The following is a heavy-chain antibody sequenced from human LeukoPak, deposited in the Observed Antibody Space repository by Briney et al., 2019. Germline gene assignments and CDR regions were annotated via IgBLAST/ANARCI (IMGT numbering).Heavy chain of an antibody. Sequence: PSETLSLTCTVSGGAITSGGYSWNWIRQPPGKGLEWIGCIYDRGPAYYNPSLKSRFTISVDRPKNQLFLNVTSLTAADTAVYYCARSRQASGLFNSWGQGTLVVVSS. V-gene: IGHV4-30-2*01. CDR1: GGAITSGGYS. J-gene: IGHJ5*01. CDR2: IYDRGPA. D-gene: IGHD3-10*01. CDR3: ARSRQASGLFNS.